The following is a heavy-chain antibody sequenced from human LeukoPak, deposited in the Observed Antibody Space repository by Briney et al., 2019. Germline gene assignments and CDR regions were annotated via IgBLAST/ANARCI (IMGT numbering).Heavy chain of an antibody. V-gene: IGHV1-18*01. CDR3: ARDQLRLGELSLYRY. Sequence: ASVKVSCKASGYTFTSYGISWVRQAPGQGLEWMGWISAYNGNTNYAQKLQGRVTMTTDTSTSTAYMELRSLRSDDTAVYYCARDQLRLGELSLYRYWGQGTLVTVSS. CDR1: GYTFTSYG. CDR2: ISAYNGNT. J-gene: IGHJ4*02. D-gene: IGHD3-16*02.